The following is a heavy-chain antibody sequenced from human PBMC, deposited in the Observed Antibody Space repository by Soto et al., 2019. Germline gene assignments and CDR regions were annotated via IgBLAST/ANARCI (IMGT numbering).Heavy chain of an antibody. CDR1: GVSISSYY. CDR2: ISHSGNT. V-gene: IGHV4-59*08. CDR3: ARPRGYCSSTSCSRGAFDI. J-gene: IGHJ3*02. D-gene: IGHD2-2*01. Sequence: QVQLQESGPGLVKPSETLSLTCTISGVSISSYYWSWIRQPPGKGLEWFGYISHSGNTNYNPSLKSRVTISVETSKNQFSLNLSSLTDADTAVYFCARPRGYCSSTSCSRGAFDIWGQGTMVTVSS.